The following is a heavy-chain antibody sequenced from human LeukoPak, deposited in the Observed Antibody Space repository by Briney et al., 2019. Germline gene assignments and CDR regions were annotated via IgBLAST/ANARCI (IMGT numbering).Heavy chain of an antibody. CDR3: ARLGLYYDFWSGPFDY. CDR1: GGSISSSSYY. Sequence: SETLSLTCTVSGGSISSSSYYWGWIRQPPGKGLEWIGSIYYSGSTYYNPSLMSRVTISVDTSKNQFSLKLSSVTAADTAVYYCARLGLYYDFWSGPFDYWGQGTLVTVSS. D-gene: IGHD3-3*01. J-gene: IGHJ4*02. V-gene: IGHV4-39*01. CDR2: IYYSGST.